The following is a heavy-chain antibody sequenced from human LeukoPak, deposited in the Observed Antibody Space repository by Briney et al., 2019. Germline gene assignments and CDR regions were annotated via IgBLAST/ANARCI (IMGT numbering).Heavy chain of an antibody. J-gene: IGHJ6*02. CDR2: ISYDGSNE. V-gene: IGHV3-30*18. Sequence: GGSLRLSCAASGFPFNSYGMHWVRQAPGEGLEWVAVISYDGSNEYYADSVKGRFTISRDNSKNTMDLQMNSLRAEDTAVYYCAKEGYYGSGSYSKGYYYYGMDVWGQGTTVTVSS. CDR3: AKEGYYGSGSYSKGYYYYGMDV. CDR1: GFPFNSYG. D-gene: IGHD3-10*01.